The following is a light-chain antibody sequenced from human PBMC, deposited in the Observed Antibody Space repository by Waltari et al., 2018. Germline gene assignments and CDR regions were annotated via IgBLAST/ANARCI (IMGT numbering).Light chain of an antibody. Sequence: DIQLTQSPSLLSTSVGDRVTITCRASQGISSYLAWYQQKPGKVPKLLIYAASTLQSGVPSRFSGRGFRTEFTLTISSLQPEDFATYYCQQVDSYPFTFGPGTKVDL. CDR1: QGISSY. J-gene: IGKJ3*01. V-gene: IGKV1-9*01. CDR3: QQVDSYPFT. CDR2: AAS.